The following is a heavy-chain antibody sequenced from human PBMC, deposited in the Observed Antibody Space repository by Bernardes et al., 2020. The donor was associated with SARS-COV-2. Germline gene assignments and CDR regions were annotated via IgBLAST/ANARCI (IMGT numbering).Heavy chain of an antibody. CDR1: GYTLTELS. CDR3: ATVRLITFGGSPPAWFDP. D-gene: IGHD3-16*01. CDR2: FDPEDGET. V-gene: IGHV1-24*01. J-gene: IGHJ5*02. Sequence: ASMKVSCKVSGYTLTELSMHWVRQAPGKGLEWMGGFDPEDGETIYAQKFQGRVTMTEDTSTDTAYMELSSLRSEDTAVYYCATVRLITFGGSPPAWFDPEGQGTLVTVSS.